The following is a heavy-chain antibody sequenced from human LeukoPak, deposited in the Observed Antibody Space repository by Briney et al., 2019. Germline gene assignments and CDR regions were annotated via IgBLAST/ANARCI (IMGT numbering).Heavy chain of an antibody. CDR2: IYHTGST. J-gene: IGHJ5*02. CDR3: ARLQYCSGTSCYWFDP. V-gene: IGHV4-30-2*01. Sequence: SETLSLTCDVSGGSISSGLYSWSWIRQPLGKGLEWIGYIYHTGSTYYNPSLKSRVTISVDTSKNQFSLKLSSVTAADTAVYYCARLQYCSGTSCYWFDPWGQGTLVTVSS. D-gene: IGHD2-2*01. CDR1: GGSISSGLYS.